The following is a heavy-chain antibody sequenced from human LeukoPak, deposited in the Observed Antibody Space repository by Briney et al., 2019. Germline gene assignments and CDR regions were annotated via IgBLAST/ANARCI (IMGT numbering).Heavy chain of an antibody. Sequence: GASVRVSCKASGYTFTDYYMHWVRQAPGQGLEWMGWINPKSGVTNYAQNLQGRVTLTRDTSISTAYMELSRLRSDDTAVYYCARFNGWFGGNNWFDPWGQGTLVTVSS. CDR2: INPKSGVT. V-gene: IGHV1-2*02. CDR1: GYTFTDYY. CDR3: ARFNGWFGGNNWFDP. D-gene: IGHD3-10*01. J-gene: IGHJ5*02.